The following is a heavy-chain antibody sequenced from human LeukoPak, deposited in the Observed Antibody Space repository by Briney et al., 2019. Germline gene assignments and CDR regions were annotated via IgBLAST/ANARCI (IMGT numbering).Heavy chain of an antibody. J-gene: IGHJ4*02. V-gene: IGHV1-69*04. CDR2: IIPIFGIA. CDR1: EGTYSSYA. CDR3: ARVNDYGDYHDY. D-gene: IGHD4-17*01. Sequence: ASVKVSCKASEGTYSSYAISWVRQAPGQGLEWMGRIIPIFGIANYAQKFQGRVTITPDKSTSTAYMELSSLRSEDTAVYYCARVNDYGDYHDYWGQGTLVTVSS.